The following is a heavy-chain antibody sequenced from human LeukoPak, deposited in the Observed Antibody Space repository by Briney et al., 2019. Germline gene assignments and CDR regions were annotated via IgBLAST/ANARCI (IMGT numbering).Heavy chain of an antibody. CDR2: IYSRGST. Sequence: SETLSLTCTVSGGSFKTSDTYWGWIRQPPGKGLEYVGYIYSRGSTNYNPSLKSRVTLSVDTSKNQFSLRLRSPTAADTAVYYCARVREGNHLHQFYLDSWGQGTLVTVSS. D-gene: IGHD1-14*01. J-gene: IGHJ4*02. CDR3: ARVREGNHLHQFYLDS. V-gene: IGHV4-61*08. CDR1: GGSFKTSDTY.